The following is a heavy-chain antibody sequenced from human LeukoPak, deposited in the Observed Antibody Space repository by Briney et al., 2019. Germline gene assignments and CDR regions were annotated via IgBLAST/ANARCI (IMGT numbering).Heavy chain of an antibody. CDR2: IYYSGST. D-gene: IGHD3-22*01. Sequence: SETLSLTCTVSGGSISSYYWSWIRQPPGKGLGWIGYIYYSGSTNYNPSLKSRVTISVDTSKNQFSLKLSSVTAADTAVYYCARVGDDSSGYYYGYWGQGTLVTVSS. CDR1: GGSISSYY. J-gene: IGHJ4*02. CDR3: ARVGDDSSGYYYGY. V-gene: IGHV4-59*01.